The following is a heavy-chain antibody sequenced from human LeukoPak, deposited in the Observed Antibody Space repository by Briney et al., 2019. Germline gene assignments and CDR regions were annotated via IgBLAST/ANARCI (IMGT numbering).Heavy chain of an antibody. Sequence: PSETLSLTCTVSGASISGYYWSWIRQPPGKGLEWIGEINHSGSTNYNPSLKSRVTISVDTSKNQFSLKLSSVTAADTAVYYCARDRPGGSSLDYWGQGTLVTVSS. CDR1: GASISGYY. V-gene: IGHV4-34*01. J-gene: IGHJ4*02. CDR3: ARDRPGGSSLDY. CDR2: INHSGST. D-gene: IGHD6-13*01.